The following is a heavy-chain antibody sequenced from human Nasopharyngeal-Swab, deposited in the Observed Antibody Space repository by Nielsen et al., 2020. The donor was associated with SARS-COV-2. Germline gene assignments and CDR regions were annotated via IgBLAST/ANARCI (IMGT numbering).Heavy chain of an antibody. D-gene: IGHD6-19*01. CDR2: ISWNSGSI. V-gene: IGHV3-9*01. J-gene: IGHJ4*02. Sequence: SLKISCAASGFTFDDYAMHWVRQAPGKGLEWVLGISWNSGSIGYADSVKGRFTISRDNAKNSLYLQMNSLRAEDTALYYCAKDISAVAGIIIDYWGQGTLVTVSS. CDR3: AKDISAVAGIIIDY. CDR1: GFTFDDYA.